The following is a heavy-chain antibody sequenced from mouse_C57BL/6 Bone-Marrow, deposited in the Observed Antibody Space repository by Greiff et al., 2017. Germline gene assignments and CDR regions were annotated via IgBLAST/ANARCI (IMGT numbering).Heavy chain of an antibody. V-gene: IGHV1-82*01. CDR1: GYAFSSSW. CDR2: IYPGDGDT. J-gene: IGHJ4*01. CDR3: ARYAMDY. Sequence: VQLQESGPELVKPGASVKISCKASGYAFSSSWMNWVKQRPGKGLEWIGRIYPGDGDTNYNGKFKGKATLTADKSSSTAYMQLSSLKSEDSAVYFCARYAMDYWGQGTSVTVSS.